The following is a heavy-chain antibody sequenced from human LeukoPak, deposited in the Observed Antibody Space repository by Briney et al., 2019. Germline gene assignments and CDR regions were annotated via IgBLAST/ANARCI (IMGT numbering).Heavy chain of an antibody. V-gene: IGHV4-59*01. CDR2: IYYSGST. Sequence: PSETLSLTCTVSGVSISSYYWSWIRQPPGKGLEWIGYIYYSGSTNYNPSLKSRVTISVDTSKNQFSLKLSSVTAADTAVYYCAKTFNWGSEYYGMDVWGQGTTVTVSS. CDR3: AKTFNWGSEYYGMDV. CDR1: GVSISSYY. J-gene: IGHJ6*02. D-gene: IGHD7-27*01.